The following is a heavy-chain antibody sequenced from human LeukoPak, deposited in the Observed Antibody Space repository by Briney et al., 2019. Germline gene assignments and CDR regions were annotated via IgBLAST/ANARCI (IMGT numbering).Heavy chain of an antibody. V-gene: IGHV3-49*03. Sequence: PGGSLRLSCTASGFTFDDYALSWFRQAPGKGLEWVGFIRSKAYGGTTEYAASVKGRFTISRDDSKSIAYLQMNSLKTEDTAVYYCTRGSLPGSYSANNWFDPWGQGTLVTVSS. J-gene: IGHJ5*02. CDR2: IRSKAYGGTT. D-gene: IGHD2-15*01. CDR1: GFTFDDYA. CDR3: TRGSLPGSYSANNWFDP.